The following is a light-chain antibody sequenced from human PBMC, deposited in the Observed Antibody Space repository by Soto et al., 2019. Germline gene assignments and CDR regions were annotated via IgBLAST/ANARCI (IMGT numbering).Light chain of an antibody. J-gene: IGLJ3*02. V-gene: IGLV2-8*01. CDR3: SSYAGGIKGV. CDR1: SSDVGGYNF. CDR2: EVT. Sequence: QSALTQPPSASGSPGQSVTISCTGTSSDVGGYNFVSWYQQHPGKAPKFMIYEVTKRPSGVPDRFSGSKSGNTASLTVSGLQAEDEADYYRSSYAGGIKGVFGGGTKVTVL.